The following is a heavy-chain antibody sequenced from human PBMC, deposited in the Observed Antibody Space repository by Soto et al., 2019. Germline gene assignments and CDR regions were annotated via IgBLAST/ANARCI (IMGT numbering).Heavy chain of an antibody. CDR3: ARDVRAYGADALDI. Sequence: EVQLVESGGGLVQPGGSLRLSCAASGFTFSSYSMTWVRQAPGKGLEWVSYISSSGSTIYYADSVKGRFTISRDNAQNSLFLQMISLRAEDTAVYYCARDVRAYGADALDIWGQGTMVTVSS. CDR2: ISSSGSTI. V-gene: IGHV3-48*01. J-gene: IGHJ3*02. CDR1: GFTFSSYS. D-gene: IGHD4-17*01.